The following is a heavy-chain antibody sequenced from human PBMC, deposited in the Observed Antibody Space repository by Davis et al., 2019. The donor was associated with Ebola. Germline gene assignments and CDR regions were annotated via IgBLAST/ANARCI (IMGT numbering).Heavy chain of an antibody. D-gene: IGHD3-22*01. CDR2: IYSDGTT. J-gene: IGHJ6*04. V-gene: IGHV3-53*01. Sequence: GESLKISCAASGFSVSTNYLIWVRQAPGKGLEWVSIIYSDGTTYYADSVKGRFTISRDTSKNTLYLQMNTLRAEDTAIYHCARVRNYYDDSGYYYAYYGMDVWGKGTTVTVSS. CDR1: GFSVSTNY. CDR3: ARVRNYYDDSGYYYAYYGMDV.